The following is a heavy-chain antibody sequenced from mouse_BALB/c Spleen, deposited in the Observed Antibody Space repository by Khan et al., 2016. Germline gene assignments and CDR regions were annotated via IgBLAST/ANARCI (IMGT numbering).Heavy chain of an antibody. V-gene: IGHV4-1*02. Sequence: EVKLLESGGGLVQPGGSLKLSCAATGFDFSRYWMSWVRQAPGKGLEWIGEINPDSSTINYTPSLKDKFIISRDNAKNTLYLQMSKVRSEDTALWYWARLHYYGRFAYWGQGTLVTVSA. CDR3: ARLHYYGRFAY. D-gene: IGHD1-2*01. J-gene: IGHJ3*01. CDR1: GFDFSRYW. CDR2: INPDSSTI.